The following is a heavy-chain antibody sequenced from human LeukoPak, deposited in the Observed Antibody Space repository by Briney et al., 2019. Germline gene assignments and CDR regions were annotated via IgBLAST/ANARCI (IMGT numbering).Heavy chain of an antibody. V-gene: IGHV4-4*02. CDR1: GGSISSSNW. D-gene: IGHD2-2*01. CDR2: IYHSGST. Sequence: SGTLSLTCAVSGGSISSSNWWSWVRQPPGKGLEWIGEIYHSGSTNYNPSLKSRVTISVDKSKNQFSLKLSSVTAADTAVYYCARQAGPDIVVVPAAYYFDYWGQGTLVTVSS. CDR3: ARQAGPDIVVVPAAYYFDY. J-gene: IGHJ4*02.